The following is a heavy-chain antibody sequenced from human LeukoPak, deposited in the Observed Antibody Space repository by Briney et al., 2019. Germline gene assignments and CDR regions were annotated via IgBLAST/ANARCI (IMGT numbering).Heavy chain of an antibody. CDR2: FDPEDGET. J-gene: IGHJ4*02. V-gene: IGHV1-24*01. CDR3: ATSLRYFDWLKDLGLDY. D-gene: IGHD3-9*01. Sequence: ASVKVSCKVSGYTLTELSMHWVRQAPGKGLEWMGGFDPEDGETIYAQKFQGRVTMTEDTSTDTAYMELSSLRSEDTAVYYCATSLRYFDWLKDLGLDYWGQGTLVTVSS. CDR1: GYTLTELS.